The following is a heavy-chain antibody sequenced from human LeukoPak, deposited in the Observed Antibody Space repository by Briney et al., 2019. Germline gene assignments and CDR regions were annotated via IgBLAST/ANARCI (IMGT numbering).Heavy chain of an antibody. Sequence: SVKVSCKASGYTFTSYGISWVRQAPGQGLEWMGGIIPIFGTANYAQKFQGRVTITADESTSTAYMELSSLRSEDTAVYYCARATWIQLWLPFDYWGQGTLVTVSS. CDR1: GYTFTSYG. J-gene: IGHJ4*02. CDR3: ARATWIQLWLPFDY. V-gene: IGHV1-69*13. CDR2: IIPIFGTA. D-gene: IGHD5-18*01.